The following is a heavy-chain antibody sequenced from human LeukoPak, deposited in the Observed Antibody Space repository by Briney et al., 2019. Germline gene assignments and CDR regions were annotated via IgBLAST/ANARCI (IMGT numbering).Heavy chain of an antibody. Sequence: PGGSLRLSCAASGFTFSSYAMHWVRQAPGKGLEYVSAISSNGGSTYYANSVTGRFTISRDNSKNTLYLQMGSLRAEDMAVYYCARALLYYYYMDVWGKGTTVTVSS. J-gene: IGHJ6*03. CDR3: ARALLYYYYMDV. CDR2: ISSNGGST. CDR1: GFTFSSYA. V-gene: IGHV3-64*01.